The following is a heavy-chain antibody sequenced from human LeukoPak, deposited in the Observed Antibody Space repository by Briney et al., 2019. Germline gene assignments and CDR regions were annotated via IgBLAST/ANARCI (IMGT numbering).Heavy chain of an antibody. Sequence: SETLSLTCTVSGGSISSSYWSWIRQPPGKGLEWIGYIYYSGSTNYNPSLKSRVTISVDTSKNQFSLKLSSVTAADTAVYYCARASKVGYSSGWYVIIDYWGQGTLVTVSS. CDR3: ARASKVGYSSGWYVIIDY. D-gene: IGHD6-19*01. CDR2: IYYSGST. J-gene: IGHJ4*02. CDR1: GGSISSSY. V-gene: IGHV4-59*01.